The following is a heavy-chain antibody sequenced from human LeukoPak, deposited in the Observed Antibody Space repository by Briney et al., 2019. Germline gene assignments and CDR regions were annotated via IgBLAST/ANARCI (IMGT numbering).Heavy chain of an antibody. CDR3: ARGPYYDSWSGAGY. D-gene: IGHD3-3*01. V-gene: IGHV1-18*01. J-gene: IGHJ4*02. Sequence: ASVKVSCKASGYTFTSYGISWVRQAPGQGLEWMGWITTYNGNTNYIQKLQGRVTMTTDTSTSTAYMELRSLRSDDTAVYYCARGPYYDSWSGAGYWGQGTLVTVSS. CDR2: ITTYNGNT. CDR1: GYTFTSYG.